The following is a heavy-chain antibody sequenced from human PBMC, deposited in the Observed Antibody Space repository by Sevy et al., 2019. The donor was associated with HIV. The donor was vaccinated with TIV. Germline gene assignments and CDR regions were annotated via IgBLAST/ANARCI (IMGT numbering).Heavy chain of an antibody. Sequence: GGSLRLSCAASGFTFSSYAMHWVRQAPGKGLEYVSAISSNGGSTYYANSVKGRFTISRDNSKNTLYLQMGSLRAEDMAVYYCARVGTAMAYWGQGTLVTVSS. V-gene: IGHV3-64*01. D-gene: IGHD5-18*01. J-gene: IGHJ4*02. CDR3: ARVGTAMAY. CDR2: ISSNGGST. CDR1: GFTFSSYA.